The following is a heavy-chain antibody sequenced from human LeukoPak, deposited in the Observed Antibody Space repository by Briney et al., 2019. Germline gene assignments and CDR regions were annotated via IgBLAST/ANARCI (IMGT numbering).Heavy chain of an antibody. J-gene: IGHJ4*02. V-gene: IGHV4-34*01. CDR1: GGSFSGYY. D-gene: IGHD2-2*01. CDR3: ARRSIVVVPAANGGFDY. CDR2: INHSGST. Sequence: SETLSLTCAVYGGSFSGYYWSWIRQPPGKGLEWIGEINHSGSTNYNPSLKSRVTISVDTSKNQFSLKLSSVTAADTAVYYFARRSIVVVPAANGGFDYWGQGTLVTVSS.